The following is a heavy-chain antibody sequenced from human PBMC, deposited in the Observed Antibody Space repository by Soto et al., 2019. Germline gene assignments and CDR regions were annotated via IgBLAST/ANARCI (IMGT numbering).Heavy chain of an antibody. CDR3: ARSPLTYDYVRQTWSEVGDSFDI. CDR1: GGYISGGYYS. CDR2: IYNSGST. D-gene: IGHD3-16*01. J-gene: IGHJ3*02. Sequence: SETLSLTCAVSGGYISGGYYSWSWIRQPPGKGLEWIGFIYNSGSTYYNSSLKSRVTISVDRSKNHFFLNLTSVTAADTAVYYCARSPLTYDYVRQTWSEVGDSFDIWGRGTLVTVSS. V-gene: IGHV4-30-2*01.